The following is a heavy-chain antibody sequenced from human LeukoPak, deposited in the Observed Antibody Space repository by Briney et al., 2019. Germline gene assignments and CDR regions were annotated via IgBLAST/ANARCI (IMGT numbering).Heavy chain of an antibody. J-gene: IGHJ4*02. Sequence: GGSLRLSCEASGLTFSKGWMSWVRQAPGKGLEWVSAISGSGGSTYYADSVKGRFTISRDNSKNTLYLQMNSLRAEDTAVYYCAKGLGIAAAGSSFDYWGQGTLVTVSS. D-gene: IGHD6-13*01. CDR3: AKGLGIAAAGSSFDY. CDR1: GLTFSKGW. V-gene: IGHV3-23*01. CDR2: ISGSGGST.